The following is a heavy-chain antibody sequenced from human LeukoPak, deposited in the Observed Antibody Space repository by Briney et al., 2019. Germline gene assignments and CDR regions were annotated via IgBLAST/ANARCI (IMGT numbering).Heavy chain of an antibody. Sequence: GGSLRLSCAASGFTFSSYAMHWVRQAPGKGLEWVAVISYDGSNKYYADSVKGRFTISRDNSKNTLYLQMNSLRAEDTAVYYCARGPGYSSSWYLVGFYYGMDVWGQGATVIVSS. CDR2: ISYDGSNK. CDR3: ARGPGYSSSWYLVGFYYGMDV. CDR1: GFTFSSYA. V-gene: IGHV3-30-3*01. J-gene: IGHJ6*02. D-gene: IGHD6-13*01.